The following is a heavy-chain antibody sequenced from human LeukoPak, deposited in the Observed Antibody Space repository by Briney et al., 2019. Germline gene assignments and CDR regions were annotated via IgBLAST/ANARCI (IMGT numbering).Heavy chain of an antibody. CDR3: AGDFGYDSSGYYPNWYFDV. D-gene: IGHD3-22*01. CDR1: GGSLSSYY. CDR2: ISYSGNT. J-gene: IGHJ2*01. Sequence: SENLSRTCTLSGGSLSSYYSSWIRQPRGQRLERLGYISYSGNTNDNPSLERRITISIDTSKNQCSLKLNSVAAADTAVYYCAGDFGYDSSGYYPNWYFDVWGRGTLVTVSS. V-gene: IGHV4-59*01.